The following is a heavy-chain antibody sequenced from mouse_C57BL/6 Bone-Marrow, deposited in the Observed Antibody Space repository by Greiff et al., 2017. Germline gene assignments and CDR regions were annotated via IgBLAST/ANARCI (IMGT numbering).Heavy chain of an antibody. J-gene: IGHJ2*01. CDR1: GYSFTSYY. CDR3: ARSGLLLFDY. D-gene: IGHD1-1*01. V-gene: IGHV1-66*01. CDR2: IYPGSGNT. Sequence: VQRVESGPELVKPGASVKISCKASGYSFTSYYIHWVKQRPGQGLEWIGWIYPGSGNTKYNEKFKGKATLTADTSSSTAYMQLSSLTSDDSAVYYCARSGLLLFDYWGQGTTLTVSS.